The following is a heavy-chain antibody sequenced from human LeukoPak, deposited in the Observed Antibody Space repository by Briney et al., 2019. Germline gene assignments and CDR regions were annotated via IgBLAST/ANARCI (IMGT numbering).Heavy chain of an antibody. J-gene: IGHJ4*02. CDR3: ARESSGSDFWSGYYSLDY. Sequence: EASVKVSCKASGGTFSSYAISWVRQAPGQGLEWMGGIIPIFGTANYAQKFQGRVTITADESTSTAYMELSSLRSEDTAVYYCARESSGSDFWSGYYSLDYWGQGTLVTVSS. V-gene: IGHV1-69*13. D-gene: IGHD3-3*01. CDR2: IIPIFGTA. CDR1: GGTFSSYA.